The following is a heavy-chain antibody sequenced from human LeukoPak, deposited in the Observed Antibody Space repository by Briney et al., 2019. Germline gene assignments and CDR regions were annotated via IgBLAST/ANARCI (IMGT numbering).Heavy chain of an antibody. CDR1: GGSISSSNW. CDR3: ARVPIAVAGTFDY. D-gene: IGHD6-19*01. Sequence: PSGTLSLTCAVSGGSISSSNWWSWVRQPPGKGLEWIGEIYHSGSTNYNPSLKSRVTISVDKSKNQFSLKLSSVTAADTAVYYCARVPIAVAGTFDYWGQGTLVTVSS. J-gene: IGHJ4*02. CDR2: IYHSGST. V-gene: IGHV4-4*02.